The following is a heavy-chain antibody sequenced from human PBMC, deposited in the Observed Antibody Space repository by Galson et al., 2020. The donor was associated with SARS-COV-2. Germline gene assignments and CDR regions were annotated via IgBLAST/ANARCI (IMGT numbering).Heavy chain of an antibody. V-gene: IGHV4-4*07. CDR1: Y. J-gene: IGHJ3*01. D-gene: IGHD3-3*02. CDR3: TRLQLLEIDVVNV. CDR2: IHSSGST. Sequence: YWSWIRQSARKGLEWIGRIHSSGSTDYNHSVRSRVIMSIDTSKNQFSLKINSVTASDTAVYYCTRLQLLEIDVVNVWGQGTTVTVFS.